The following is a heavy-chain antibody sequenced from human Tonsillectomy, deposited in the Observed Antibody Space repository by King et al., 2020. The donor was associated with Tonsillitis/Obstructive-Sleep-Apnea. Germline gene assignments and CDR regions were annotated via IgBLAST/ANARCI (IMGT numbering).Heavy chain of an antibody. CDR2: IHYSGST. D-gene: IGHD3-10*01. V-gene: IGHV4-59*01. CDR3: ARSYGSGSYFDY. CDR1: GGYISSYY. Sequence: QLQESGPGLVRPSETLSLTCTVSGGYISSYYWSWIRQPPGKGLEWIGYIHYSGSTKYNPSLKSRVTISVDTSKNQFSLKLSSVTAADTAVYYCARSYGSGSYFDYWGQGALVSVSS. J-gene: IGHJ4*02.